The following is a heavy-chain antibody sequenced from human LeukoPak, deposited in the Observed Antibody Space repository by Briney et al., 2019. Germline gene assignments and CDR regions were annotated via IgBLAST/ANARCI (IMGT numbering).Heavy chain of an antibody. CDR2: ISSTSRRL. V-gene: IGHV3-21*04. CDR3: AKASIAVEGPFDY. J-gene: IGHJ4*02. CDR1: GFTFSTYH. Sequence: GGSLRLSCAASGFTFSTYHMNWVRQAPGKGLEWVSSISSTSRRLYYAGSVKGRFTISRDNAENSLYLQMSSLRAEDTAVYYCAKASIAVEGPFDYWGQGTLVTVSS. D-gene: IGHD6-19*01.